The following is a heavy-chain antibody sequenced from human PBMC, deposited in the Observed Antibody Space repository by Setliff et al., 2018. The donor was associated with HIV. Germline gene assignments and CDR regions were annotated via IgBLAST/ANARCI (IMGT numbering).Heavy chain of an antibody. CDR3: ATGIPSDLDY. CDR2: INPETGDP. J-gene: IGHJ4*01. CDR1: GYRFIGHY. D-gene: IGHD2-21*01. V-gene: IGHV1-2*02. Sequence: ASVKVSCKTSGYRFIGHYLHWVQLAPGQGPEWVGWINPETGDPNYAQKFRGRVLMTRDTSITTAFLHVAKLTSDDTAIYYCATGIPSDLDYWGQGTLVTVSS.